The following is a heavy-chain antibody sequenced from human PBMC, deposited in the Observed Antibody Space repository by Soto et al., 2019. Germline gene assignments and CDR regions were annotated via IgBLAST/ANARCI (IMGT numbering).Heavy chain of an antibody. CDR2: ISGSGGST. J-gene: IGHJ4*02. CDR3: AKQVAARVMFDY. V-gene: IGHV3-23*01. D-gene: IGHD6-6*01. Sequence: GSLILSCGASVFPFSICAMSWVRPAPGKGLEWVSAISGSGGSTYYADSVKGRFTISRDNSKNTLYLQMNSLRAEDTAVYYCAKQVAARVMFDYWGQGTLVTVSS. CDR1: VFPFSICA.